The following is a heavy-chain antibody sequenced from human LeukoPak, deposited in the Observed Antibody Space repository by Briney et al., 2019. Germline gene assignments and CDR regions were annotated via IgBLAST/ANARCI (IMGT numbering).Heavy chain of an antibody. V-gene: IGHV4-59*01. D-gene: IGHD3-10*01. CDR3: ARDRLTMVRGSYYYYGMDV. J-gene: IGHJ6*02. CDR2: IYYSGST. CDR1: GGSISSYY. Sequence: SETLSLTCTVSGGSISSYYWSWIRQPPGKGLEWIGYIYYSGSTNYNPSLKSRVTISVDTSKNQFSLKLSSVTAADTAVCYCARDRLTMVRGSYYYYGMDVWGQGTTVTVSS.